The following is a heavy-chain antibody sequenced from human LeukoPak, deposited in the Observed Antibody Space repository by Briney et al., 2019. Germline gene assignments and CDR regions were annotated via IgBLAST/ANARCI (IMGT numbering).Heavy chain of an antibody. J-gene: IGHJ4*02. CDR1: GFTFSSYG. V-gene: IGHV3-30*03. CDR3: ATHNNAGYSSGWFQNFDY. CDR2: ISYDGSNK. D-gene: IGHD6-19*01. Sequence: GRSLRLSCAASGFTFSSYGMHWVRQAPGKGLEWVVVISYDGSNKYYADSVKGRFTISRDNSKNTLYLQMNSLRAEDTAVYYCATHNNAGYSSGWFQNFDYWGQGTLVTVSS.